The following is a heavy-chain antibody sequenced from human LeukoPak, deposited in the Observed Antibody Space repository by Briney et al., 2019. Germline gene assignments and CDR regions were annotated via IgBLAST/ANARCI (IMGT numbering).Heavy chain of an antibody. CDR2: ISTSGTTI. D-gene: IGHD1-1*01. CDR1: GFTFSDYY. V-gene: IGHV3-11*01. Sequence: GGSLRLSCAASGFTFSDYYMIWIRQAPGKGLEWFSYISTSGTTIYYADPVKGRFTISRDNAKPSLYLQMNGLRAEDTAVYYCARRQLNLDPWGQGTLVTVSS. CDR3: ARRQLNLDP. J-gene: IGHJ5*02.